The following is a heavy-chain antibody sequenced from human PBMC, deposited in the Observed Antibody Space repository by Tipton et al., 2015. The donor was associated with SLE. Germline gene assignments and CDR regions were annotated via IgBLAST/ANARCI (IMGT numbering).Heavy chain of an antibody. V-gene: IGHV4-4*07. CDR3: ARGPSIPYSSSWYGIDY. J-gene: IGHJ4*02. CDR1: GGSISSYY. D-gene: IGHD6-13*01. CDR2: IYTSGST. Sequence: TLSLTCTVSGGSISSYYWSWIRQPPGKGLEWIGRIYTSGSTNYNPSLKSRVTISVDTSKNQFSLKLSSVTPADTAVYYCARGPSIPYSSSWYGIDYWGQGTLVTVSS.